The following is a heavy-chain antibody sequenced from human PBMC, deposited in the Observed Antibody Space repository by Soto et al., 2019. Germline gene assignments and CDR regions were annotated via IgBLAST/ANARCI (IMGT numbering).Heavy chain of an antibody. Sequence: PGGSLRLSCAASGFTFSIAWINWVRQAPGKGLEWVGRVKSKTDGGTTDFAAPVKGRFAISRDDSKNMVYLEMNSLKTEDTGIYYCARDVSWEQQLVPRPADNWFDPWGQGTLVTVSS. J-gene: IGHJ5*02. CDR2: VKSKTDGGTT. D-gene: IGHD6-13*01. CDR1: GFTFSIAW. CDR3: ARDVSWEQQLVPRPADNWFDP. V-gene: IGHV3-15*07.